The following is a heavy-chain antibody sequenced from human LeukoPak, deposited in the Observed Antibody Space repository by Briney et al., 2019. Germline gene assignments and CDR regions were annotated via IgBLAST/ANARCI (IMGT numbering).Heavy chain of an antibody. Sequence: GGSLRLSCAASGFTFSSYAMSWVRQAPGKGLEWVSAISSSGGSTYYADSVKGRFTISRDNAKNSLYLQMNSLRAEDTAVYYCAREMGGYPFDYWGQGTLVTVSS. CDR3: AREMGGYPFDY. CDR2: ISSSGGST. J-gene: IGHJ4*02. D-gene: IGHD5-12*01. V-gene: IGHV3-23*01. CDR1: GFTFSSYA.